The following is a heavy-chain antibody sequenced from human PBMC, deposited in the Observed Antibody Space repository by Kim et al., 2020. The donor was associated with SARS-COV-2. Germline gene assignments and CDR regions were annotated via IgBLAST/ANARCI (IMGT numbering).Heavy chain of an antibody. V-gene: IGHV4-31*03. CDR3: ARMVRGVIITGYNWFAP. CDR1: GGSISSGGYH. Sequence: SETLSLTCSVSGGSISSGGYHWSWIRQHPGKGLEWIGYIYYSGSTYYNPSLKSRVTISVDTSKNQFSLKLSSVTAADTAVYYCARMVRGVIITGYNWFAP. J-gene: IGHJ5*02. D-gene: IGHD3-10*01. CDR2: IYYSGST.